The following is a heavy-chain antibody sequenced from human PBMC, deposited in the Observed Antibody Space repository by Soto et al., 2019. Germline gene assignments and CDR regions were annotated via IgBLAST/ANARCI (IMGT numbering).Heavy chain of an antibody. CDR3: ARVRGSGGSWDFDY. CDR2: IYSGGST. Sequence: EVQLVETGGGLIQPGGSLRLSCAASGFTVSSNYMSWVRQAPGKGLEWVSVIYSGGSTYYADSVKGRFTISRDNSKNTLYLQMNSLRAEDTAVYYCARVRGSGGSWDFDYWGQGTLVTVSS. D-gene: IGHD2-15*01. V-gene: IGHV3-53*02. J-gene: IGHJ4*02. CDR1: GFTVSSNY.